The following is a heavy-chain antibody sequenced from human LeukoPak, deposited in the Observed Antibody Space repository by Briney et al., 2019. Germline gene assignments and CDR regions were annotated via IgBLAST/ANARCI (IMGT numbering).Heavy chain of an antibody. Sequence: PSQTLSLTCAVSGGSISSGGYSWSWIRQPPGKGLEWIGYIYHSGSTYYNPSLKSRVTISVDRSKNQFSLKLSSVTAADTAVYYCARGPRPGSGSYYNVPFDYWGQGTLVTVSS. CDR2: IYHSGST. CDR3: ARGPRPGSGSYYNVPFDY. D-gene: IGHD3-10*01. J-gene: IGHJ4*02. CDR1: GGSISSGGYS. V-gene: IGHV4-30-2*01.